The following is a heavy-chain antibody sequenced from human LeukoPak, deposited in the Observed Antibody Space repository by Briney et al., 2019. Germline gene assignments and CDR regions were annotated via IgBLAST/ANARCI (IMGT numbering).Heavy chain of an antibody. J-gene: IGHJ4*02. CDR2: ISGSGGST. CDR1: GFTFSSYA. D-gene: IGHD2-21*01. Sequence: GGSLRLSCAASGFTFSSYAMSWVRQAPGKGLEWVSAISGSGGSTYYADSVKGRFTISRDNSKNTLYLQMNSLRAEDTAVYYCAKFLPTHIVVTNYYFDYWGQGTLVTVSS. CDR3: AKFLPTHIVVTNYYFDY. V-gene: IGHV3-23*01.